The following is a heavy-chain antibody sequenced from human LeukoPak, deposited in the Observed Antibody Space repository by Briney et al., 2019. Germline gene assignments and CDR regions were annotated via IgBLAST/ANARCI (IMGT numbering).Heavy chain of an antibody. D-gene: IGHD4-17*01. CDR2: MYLSGTT. CDR1: GDSINSLDL. J-gene: IGHJ4*02. V-gene: IGHV4-4*02. Sequence: SGTLSLTCTVSGDSINSLDLWSWVRQPPGKGLEWIGEMYLSGTTHSNPSVKSRVTISIDKSKNQFFLNLSSVTAADTAVYYCARVTSRPGAYGDHFDYWGQGTLVTVSS. CDR3: ARVTSRPGAYGDHFDY.